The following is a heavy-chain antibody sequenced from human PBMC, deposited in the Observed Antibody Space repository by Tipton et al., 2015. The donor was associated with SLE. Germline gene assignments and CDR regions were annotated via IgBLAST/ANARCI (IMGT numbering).Heavy chain of an antibody. D-gene: IGHD2-8*01. J-gene: IGHJ5*02. CDR2: IYPVDSDT. CDR3: AREAPEGVSGVDP. Sequence: QLVQSGAEVKKPGESLKISCTGSGYSFITYWIAWVRQMPGKGLEWMGIIYPVDSDTRYSPSFQGQVTISADKSISTAYLQWSSLKASDTAKYYCAREAPEGVSGVDPWGQGTLVTVSS. V-gene: IGHV5-51*03. CDR1: GYSFITYW.